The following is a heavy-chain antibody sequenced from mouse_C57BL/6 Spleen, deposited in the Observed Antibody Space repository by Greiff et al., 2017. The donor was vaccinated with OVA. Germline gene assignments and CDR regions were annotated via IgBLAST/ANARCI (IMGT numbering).Heavy chain of an antibody. CDR2: ISYDGSN. CDR3: ARNYDGISSDY. J-gene: IGHJ2*01. D-gene: IGHD1-1*01. V-gene: IGHV3-6*01. Sequence: ESGPGLVKPSQSLSLTCSVTGYSITSGYYWNWNQQLPENKLGWLGYISYDGSNNYNQSLKNQISITRDPSKNQFFLKLNSVTTEDTATYYCARNYDGISSDYWGQGTTLTVSS. CDR1: GYSITSGYY.